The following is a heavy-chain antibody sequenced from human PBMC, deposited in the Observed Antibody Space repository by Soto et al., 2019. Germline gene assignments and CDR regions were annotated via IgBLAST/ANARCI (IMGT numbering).Heavy chain of an antibody. CDR1: GFTFSSYA. V-gene: IGHV3-23*01. CDR3: AKRREYGDPFGYYYYYYMDV. J-gene: IGHJ6*03. D-gene: IGHD3-10*01. CDR2: ISGSGGST. Sequence: GGSLRLSCAASGFTFSSYAMSWVRQAPGKGLEWVSAISGSGGSTYYADSVKGRFTISRDNSKNTLYLQMNSLRAEDTAVYYCAKRREYGDPFGYYYYYYMDVWGKGTTVTVSS.